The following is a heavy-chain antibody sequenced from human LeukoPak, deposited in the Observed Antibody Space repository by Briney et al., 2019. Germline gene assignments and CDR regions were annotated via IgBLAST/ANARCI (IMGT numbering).Heavy chain of an antibody. CDR3: TSRDGYNSAY. CDR1: GFTFSGSA. V-gene: IGHV3-73*01. Sequence: PGGSLRLSCAAPGFTFSGSAMHWVRQASGKGLEWVGRIRSKANSYATAYAASVKGRFTISRDDSKNTAYLQMNSLKTEDTAVYYCTSRDGYNSAYWGQGTLVTVSS. CDR2: IRSKANSYAT. J-gene: IGHJ4*02. D-gene: IGHD5-24*01.